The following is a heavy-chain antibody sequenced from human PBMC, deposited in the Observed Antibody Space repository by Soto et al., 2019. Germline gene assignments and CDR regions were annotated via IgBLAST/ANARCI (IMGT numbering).Heavy chain of an antibody. J-gene: IGHJ4*02. CDR3: ARRGSGSYYDY. CDR1: GFTFSSYA. Sequence: EVQLLESGGGLVQPGGSLRLSCAASGFTFSSYAMRWVRQAPGKGLEWVSAISGSGGSTYYADSVKGRFTISRDNSKNTLYLQMNSLRAQDTAVYYCARRGSGSYYDYWGQGTLVTVSS. D-gene: IGHD1-26*01. CDR2: ISGSGGST. V-gene: IGHV3-23*01.